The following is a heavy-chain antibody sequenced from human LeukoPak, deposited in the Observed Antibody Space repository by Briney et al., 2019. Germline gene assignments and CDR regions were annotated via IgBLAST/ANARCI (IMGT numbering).Heavy chain of an antibody. Sequence: ASVKVSCKASGYTFTGYYMHWVRQAPGQGLEWMGWINPNSGGTNYAQKFQGWVTMTRDTSISTAYMELSRLRSDDTAVYYCARDKYGDLSSSYYYYGMDVWGQGTTVTVSS. D-gene: IGHD4-17*01. V-gene: IGHV1-2*04. J-gene: IGHJ6*02. CDR3: ARDKYGDLSSSYYYYGMDV. CDR1: GYTFTGYY. CDR2: INPNSGGT.